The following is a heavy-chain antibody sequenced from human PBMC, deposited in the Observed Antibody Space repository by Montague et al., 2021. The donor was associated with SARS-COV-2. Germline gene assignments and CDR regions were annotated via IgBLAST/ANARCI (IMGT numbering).Heavy chain of an antibody. D-gene: IGHD2-15*01. J-gene: IGHJ4*02. V-gene: IGHV4-59*01. CDR3: ARAVVGAKTATSEA. Sequence: TGSTSYNPSPKSRVIISVDTSKTQISLKLSSVSSADTAVYYCARAVVGAKTATSEAWGQGTLGIVAS. CDR2: TGST.